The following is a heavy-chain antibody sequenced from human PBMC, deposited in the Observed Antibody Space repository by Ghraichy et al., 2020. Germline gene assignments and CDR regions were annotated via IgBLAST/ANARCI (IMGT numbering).Heavy chain of an antibody. CDR3: AKDGYCSTSSCSPYYYYYYIDV. V-gene: IGHV3-23*01. CDR1: GFTFSSYA. J-gene: IGHJ6*03. CDR2: ISGSGATT. D-gene: IGHD2-2*03. Sequence: GESLNISCAASGFTFSSYAMTWVRQAPGKGLEWVSAISGSGATTYYADSVKGRFTISRDNSKNTLYLQMNSLRAEDTAVYYCAKDGYCSTSSCSPYYYYYYIDVWGKGTTVTVSS.